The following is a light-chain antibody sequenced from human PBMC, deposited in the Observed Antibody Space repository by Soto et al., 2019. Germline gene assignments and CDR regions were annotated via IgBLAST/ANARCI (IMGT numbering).Light chain of an antibody. CDR3: MQALQTPRT. J-gene: IGKJ1*01. CDR1: QSLLHSNGYKY. V-gene: IGKV2-28*01. Sequence: DTVMTQSPFSLPVTPGEPASISCRSSQSLLHSNGYKYLDWYLQRPGQSPQLLIYLGSTRASGVPDRFSGSGSGTDFTLRISRVEAEDVGISYCMQALQTPRTFG. CDR2: LGS.